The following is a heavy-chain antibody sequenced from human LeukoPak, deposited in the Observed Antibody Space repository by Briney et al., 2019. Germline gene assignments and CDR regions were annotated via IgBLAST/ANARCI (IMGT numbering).Heavy chain of an antibody. CDR1: GGSFSGYY. Sequence: SETLSLTCAVYGGSFSGYYWSWIRQPPGKGLEWIGEINHSGSTNYNPSLKSRVTISVDTSKNQFSLKLSSVTAADTAVYYCASPPAGYRTLFDYWGQGHLVLVSS. CDR3: ASPPAGYRTLFDY. J-gene: IGHJ4*02. CDR2: INHSGST. D-gene: IGHD2-2*01. V-gene: IGHV4-34*01.